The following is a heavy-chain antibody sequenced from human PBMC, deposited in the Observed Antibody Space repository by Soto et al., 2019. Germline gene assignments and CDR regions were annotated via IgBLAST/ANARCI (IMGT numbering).Heavy chain of an antibody. CDR2: INPSGGST. CDR3: ARDSRYYDSSGHNPTSMDV. D-gene: IGHD3-22*01. J-gene: IGHJ6*02. Sequence: ASVKVSFKASGYTFTSYYMHWVRQAPGQGLEWMGIINPSGGSTSYAQKFQGRVTMTRDTSTSTVYMELSSLRSEDTAVYYCARDSRYYDSSGHNPTSMDVWSQGTTVTVSS. V-gene: IGHV1-46*01. CDR1: GYTFTSYY.